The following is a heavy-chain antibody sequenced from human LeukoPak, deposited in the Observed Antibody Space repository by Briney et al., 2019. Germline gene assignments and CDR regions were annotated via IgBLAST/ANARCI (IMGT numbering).Heavy chain of an antibody. J-gene: IGHJ4*02. CDR2: IYNSGST. V-gene: IGHV4-59*01. CDR1: GGSISSYY. Sequence: SETLSLTCTVSGGSISSYYWSWIRQPPVKGLEWIGYIYNSGSTNYNPSLRSRVTISIDTSKNQFSLKLTSVTAADTAVYYCARADQRLYTSGWTYHFDYWGQGTLVTVSS. CDR3: ARADQRLYTSGWTYHFDY. D-gene: IGHD6-19*01.